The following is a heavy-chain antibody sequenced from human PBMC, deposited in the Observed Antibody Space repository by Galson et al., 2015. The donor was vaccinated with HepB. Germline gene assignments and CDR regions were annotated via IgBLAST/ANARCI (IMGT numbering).Heavy chain of an antibody. CDR3: ARVSIAAAGTSAYNWFDP. V-gene: IGHV6-1*01. CDR1: GDSVSSNSAA. Sequence: CAISGDSVSSNSAAWNWIRQSPSRGLEWLGRTYYRSKWYNDYAVSVKSRITINPDTSKNQFSLQLNSVTPEDTAVYYCARVSIAAAGTSAYNWFDPWGQGTLVTVSS. CDR2: TYYRSKWYN. J-gene: IGHJ5*02. D-gene: IGHD6-13*01.